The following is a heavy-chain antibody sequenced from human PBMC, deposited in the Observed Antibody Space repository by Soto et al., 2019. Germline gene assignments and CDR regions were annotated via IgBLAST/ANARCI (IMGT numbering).Heavy chain of an antibody. CDR3: ARDLDPSGSYYTDY. V-gene: IGHV1-18*04. J-gene: IGHJ4*02. D-gene: IGHD3-10*01. Sequence: PVDVGREASGYNVMTSGVDVVRQAPGQGLEWMGWISPWKGNTNYAQSFQGRVTMTTDTSTSTAYMELRSLTSDDTAVYYFARDLDPSGSYYTDYWGPGNLVTDSS. CDR1: GYNVMTSG. CDR2: ISPWKGNT.